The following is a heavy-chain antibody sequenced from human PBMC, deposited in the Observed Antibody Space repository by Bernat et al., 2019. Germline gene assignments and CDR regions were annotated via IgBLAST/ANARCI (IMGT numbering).Heavy chain of an antibody. CDR2: INAGNGNT. CDR1: GYTFTSYA. Sequence: QVQLVQSGAEVKKPGASVEVSCKASGYTFTSYAMHWVRQAPGQRLEWMGWINAGNGNTKYSQKFQGRVTITRDTSASTAYMELSSLRSEDTAVYYCARGEDTAMVSYYYYGMDVWGQGTTVTVSS. V-gene: IGHV1-3*01. J-gene: IGHJ6*02. D-gene: IGHD5-18*01. CDR3: ARGEDTAMVSYYYYGMDV.